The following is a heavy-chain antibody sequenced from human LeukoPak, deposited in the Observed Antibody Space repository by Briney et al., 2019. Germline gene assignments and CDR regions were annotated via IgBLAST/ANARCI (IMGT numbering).Heavy chain of an antibody. J-gene: IGHJ3*02. V-gene: IGHV1-69*04. D-gene: IGHD6-13*01. CDR2: IIPILGIA. Sequence: SVKVSCKASGGTFSSYAISWVRQAPGQGLEWMGRIIPILGIANYAQKFQGRVTITADKSTSTAYMELSSLRSEDTAVYYCARRGIIAAAGTDAFDIWGQGTMVTVSS. CDR3: ARRGIIAAAGTDAFDI. CDR1: GGTFSSYA.